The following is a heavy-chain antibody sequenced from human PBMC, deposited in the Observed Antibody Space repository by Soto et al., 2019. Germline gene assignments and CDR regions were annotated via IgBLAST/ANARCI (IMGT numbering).Heavy chain of an antibody. D-gene: IGHD3-10*01. J-gene: IGHJ3*02. Sequence: SVKVSCKASGGTFSSYAISWVRQAPGQGLEWMGGIIPIFGTANYAQKFQGRVTITADESTSTAYMELSSLRSEDTAVYYCARASGRGFGELLYAFDIRGQGTMVTVPS. CDR1: GGTFSSYA. V-gene: IGHV1-69*13. CDR3: ARASGRGFGELLYAFDI. CDR2: IIPIFGTA.